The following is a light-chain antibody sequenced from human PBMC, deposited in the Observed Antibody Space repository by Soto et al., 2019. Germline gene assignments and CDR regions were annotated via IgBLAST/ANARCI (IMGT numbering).Light chain of an antibody. CDR1: RSVSDTL. Sequence: EIVLTQSPGTLSLSPGERATLACRADRSVSDTLLTWFQQKPGQAPRLLIFGTSNRAPGIPDRFSGSGSGTDFTLTISRLEPDYFAVYYCQHYGDSSWTFGQGTKVEIK. CDR2: GTS. J-gene: IGKJ1*01. CDR3: QHYGDSSWT. V-gene: IGKV3-20*01.